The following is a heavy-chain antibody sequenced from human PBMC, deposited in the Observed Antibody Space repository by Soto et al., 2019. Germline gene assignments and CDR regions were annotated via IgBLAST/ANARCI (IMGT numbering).Heavy chain of an antibody. J-gene: IGHJ4*02. CDR3: ARYHRYYFDY. CDR2: IYFSGST. CDR1: GGSISSYY. V-gene: IGHV4-59*01. D-gene: IGHD2-2*01. Sequence: SETLSLTCTVSGGSISSYYWSWIRQPPGKGLEWIGYIYFSGSTNYNPSLKSRVTISVDTSKNQFSLKLSSVTAADTAVYYCARYHRYYFDYWGQGTLVTVSS.